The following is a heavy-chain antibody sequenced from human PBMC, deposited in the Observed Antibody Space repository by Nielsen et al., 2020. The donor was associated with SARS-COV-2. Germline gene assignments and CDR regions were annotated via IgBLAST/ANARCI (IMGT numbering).Heavy chain of an antibody. J-gene: IGHJ6*03. Sequence: SETLSLTCTVSGGSISSSSYYWGWIRQPPGKGLEWIGSIYYSGSTYYNPSLKSRVTISVDTSKNQFSLKLSSVTAADTAVYYCASLKTRCSSYMDVWGKGTTVTVSS. D-gene: IGHD6-13*01. V-gene: IGHV4-39*01. CDR1: GGSISSSSYY. CDR3: ASLKTRCSSYMDV. CDR2: IYYSGST.